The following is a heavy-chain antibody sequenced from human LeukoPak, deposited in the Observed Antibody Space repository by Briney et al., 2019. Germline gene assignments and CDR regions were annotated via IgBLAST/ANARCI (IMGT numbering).Heavy chain of an antibody. J-gene: IGHJ4*02. CDR1: GYTFTSYG. CDR2: ISAYNGDT. V-gene: IGHV1-18*01. CDR3: ARDPDGYSSPMYW. D-gene: IGHD5-24*01. Sequence: APVKVSSKASGYTFTSYGISWVRHAPGQGLEWMGGISAYNGDTKYAHKLQGRVTMTTDTCTSTAYMELRSLRSDDTAVYYCARDPDGYSSPMYWWGQGTLVTVS.